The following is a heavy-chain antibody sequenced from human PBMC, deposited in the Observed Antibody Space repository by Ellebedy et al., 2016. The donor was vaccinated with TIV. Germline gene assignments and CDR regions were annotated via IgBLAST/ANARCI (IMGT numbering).Heavy chain of an antibody. CDR3: ARDREVRGAGRYFDL. D-gene: IGHD3-10*01. J-gene: IGHJ2*01. Sequence: ASVKVSCKASGGTFSSYAISWVRQAPGQGLEWMGGIIPIFGTANYAQKFQGRVTITADESTSTAYMELSSLRSEDTAVYYCARDREVRGAGRYFDLWGRGTLVTVSS. V-gene: IGHV1-69*13. CDR1: GGTFSSYA. CDR2: IIPIFGTA.